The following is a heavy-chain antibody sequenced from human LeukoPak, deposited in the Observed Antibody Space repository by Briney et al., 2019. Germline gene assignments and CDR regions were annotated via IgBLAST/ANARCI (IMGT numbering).Heavy chain of an antibody. Sequence: SETLSLTCTVSGGSISSGDYYWSWIRQPPGKGLEWIGYIYYSGSTYYNPSLKSRVTISVDTSKNQFSLKLSSVTAADTAVYYCASSSIMITFGGVIATFDIWGQGTMVTVSS. V-gene: IGHV4-30-4*01. CDR3: ASSSIMITFGGVIATFDI. CDR2: IYYSGST. J-gene: IGHJ3*02. D-gene: IGHD3-16*02. CDR1: GGSISSGDYY.